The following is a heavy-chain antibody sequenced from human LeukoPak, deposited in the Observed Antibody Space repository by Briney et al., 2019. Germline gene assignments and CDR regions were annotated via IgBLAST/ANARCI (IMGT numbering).Heavy chain of an antibody. D-gene: IGHD2-21*02. CDR3: ARLPYCGGDCYPNWFDP. Sequence: PGESLKISCKGSGYRFTSYWIGWVRQMPGKGLEWMGVIYPGDSDTRYSPSFQGQVTISADKSISTAYLQWSSLKASDTAMYYCARLPYCGGDCYPNWFDPWGQGTLVTVSS. CDR2: IYPGDSDT. V-gene: IGHV5-51*01. J-gene: IGHJ5*02. CDR1: GYRFTSYW.